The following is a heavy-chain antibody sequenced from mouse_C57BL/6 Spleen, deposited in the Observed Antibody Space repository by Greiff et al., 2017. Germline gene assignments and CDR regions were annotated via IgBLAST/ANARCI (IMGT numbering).Heavy chain of an antibody. Sequence: VQVVESGAELVRPGTSVKVSCKASGYAFTNYLIEWVKQRPGQGLEWIGVINPGSGGTNYNEKFKGKATLTADKSSSTAYMQLSSLTSEDSAVYFCATGTSTPDYWGQGTSVTVSA. V-gene: IGHV1-54*01. D-gene: IGHD4-1*01. J-gene: IGHJ4*01. CDR3: ATGTSTPDY. CDR1: GYAFTNYL. CDR2: INPGSGGT.